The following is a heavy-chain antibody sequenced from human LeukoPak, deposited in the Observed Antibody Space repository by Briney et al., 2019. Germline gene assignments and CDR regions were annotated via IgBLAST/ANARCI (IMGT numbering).Heavy chain of an antibody. CDR1: GFTFSSYA. V-gene: IGHV3-30*04. CDR2: ISYDGSNK. Sequence: PGGSLRLSCAASGFTFSSYAMHWVRQAPGKGLEWVAVISYDGSNKYYADSVKGRFTISRDNSKNTLYLQMNSLRAEDTAVYYCARGPTPRCCYTLYYFDYWGQGTLVTVSS. D-gene: IGHD2-2*02. J-gene: IGHJ4*02. CDR3: ARGPTPRCCYTLYYFDY.